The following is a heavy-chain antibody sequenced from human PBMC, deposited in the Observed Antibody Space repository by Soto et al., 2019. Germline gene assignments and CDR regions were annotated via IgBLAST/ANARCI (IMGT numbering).Heavy chain of an antibody. V-gene: IGHV4-30-2*01. D-gene: IGHD1-1*01. J-gene: IGHJ4*02. CDR2: IYHSGST. CDR3: SREKTTTTALYY. Sequence: SETLSLTRAVSGGSISSGGYSRGWVRQPPGKGLEWIGYIYHSGSTYYNPSLESRVTISLDRSKKQFSLKLSSVTAAETAVYYCSREKTTTTALYYWGQETLVTVSA. CDR1: GGSISSGGYS.